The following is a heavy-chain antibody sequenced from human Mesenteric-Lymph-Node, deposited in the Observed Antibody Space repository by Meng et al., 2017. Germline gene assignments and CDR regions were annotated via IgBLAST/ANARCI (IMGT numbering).Heavy chain of an antibody. D-gene: IGHD3-10*01. Sequence: GSLRLSCAVYGGSFSGYYWSWIRQPPGKGLEWIGSIYHSGSTYYNPSLKSRVTISVDTSKNQFSLKLSSVTAADTAVYYCARKGEFNLDYWGQGTLVTVSS. CDR1: GGSFSGYY. V-gene: IGHV4-38-2*01. CDR2: IYHSGST. J-gene: IGHJ4*02. CDR3: ARKGEFNLDY.